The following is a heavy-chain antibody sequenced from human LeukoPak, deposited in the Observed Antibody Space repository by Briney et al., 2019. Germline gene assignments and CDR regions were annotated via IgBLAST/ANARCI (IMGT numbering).Heavy chain of an antibody. D-gene: IGHD2-2*01. CDR1: GGSISSSIYY. CDR3: ATQPSGDVVPIYTGYWYFDL. Sequence: SETLSLTCTVSGGSISSSIYYWGWIRQPPGKGLEWIGSFYYSGSTYYNPSLKSRVTISVDTSKNQFSLQLSSVTASDMAVYYCATQPSGDVVPIYTGYWYFDLWVRGSLVTVCS. V-gene: IGHV4-39*01. CDR2: FYYSGST. J-gene: IGHJ2*01.